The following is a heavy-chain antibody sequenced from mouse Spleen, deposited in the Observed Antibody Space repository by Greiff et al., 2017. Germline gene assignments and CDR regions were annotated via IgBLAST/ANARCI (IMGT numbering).Heavy chain of an antibody. CDR3: ARRTDLLIYYGNGGYYFDY. V-gene: IGHV5-9-1*01. CDR1: GFTFSSYA. CDR2: ISSGGSYT. J-gene: IGHJ2*01. Sequence: EVKLVESGGGLVKPGGSLKLSCAASGFTFSSYAMSWVRQTPEKRLEWVATISSGGSYTYYPDSVKGRFTISRDNAKNTLYLQMSSLRSEDTAMYYCARRTDLLIYYGNGGYYFDYWGQGTTLTVSS. D-gene: IGHD2-1*01.